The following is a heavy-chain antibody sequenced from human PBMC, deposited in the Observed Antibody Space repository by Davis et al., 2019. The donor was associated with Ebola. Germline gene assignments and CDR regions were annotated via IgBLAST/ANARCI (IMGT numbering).Heavy chain of an antibody. CDR1: GFTFSSYG. V-gene: IGHV3-30*03. D-gene: IGHD5-18*01. Sequence: GGSLRLSCAASGFTFSSYGMLWVRQAPGKGPEWVTVISYDGSRKYYGDSVKGRFTISRDNSKNTLLLQMNSLRVEDTAVYYCARGGYDDGSLEHWGQGTLVTVSS. CDR2: ISYDGSRK. J-gene: IGHJ4*02. CDR3: ARGGYDDGSLEH.